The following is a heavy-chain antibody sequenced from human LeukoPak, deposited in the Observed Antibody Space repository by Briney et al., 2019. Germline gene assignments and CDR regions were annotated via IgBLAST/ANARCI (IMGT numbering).Heavy chain of an antibody. D-gene: IGHD3-10*01. J-gene: IGHJ4*02. Sequence: GSLRLSCAASGFTFSSYGMHWVRQAPGKGLEWVAFIRYDGSNKYYADSVKGRFTISRDNSKNTLYLQMNSLRAEDTAVYYCARNYGSGSLGVDYWGQGTLVTVSS. CDR1: GFTFSSYG. CDR2: IRYDGSNK. V-gene: IGHV3-30*02. CDR3: ARNYGSGSLGVDY.